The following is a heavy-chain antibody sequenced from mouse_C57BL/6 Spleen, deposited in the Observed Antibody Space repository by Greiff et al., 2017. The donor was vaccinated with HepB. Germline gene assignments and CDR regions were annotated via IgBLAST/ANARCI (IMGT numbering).Heavy chain of an antibody. D-gene: IGHD1-1*01. CDR2: IYPGDGDT. CDR3: AREDYGSLDY. CDR1: GYAFSSSW. V-gene: IGHV1-82*01. J-gene: IGHJ2*01. Sequence: VQLQQSGPELVKPGASVKISCKASGYAFSSSWMNWVKQRPGKGLEWIGRIYPGDGDTNYNGTFKGKATLTADKSSSTAYMQLSSLTSEDSAVYFCAREDYGSLDYWGQGTTLTVSS.